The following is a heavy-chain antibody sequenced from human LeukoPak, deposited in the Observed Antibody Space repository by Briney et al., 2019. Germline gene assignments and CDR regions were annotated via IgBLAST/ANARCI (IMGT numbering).Heavy chain of an antibody. CDR3: ARGGAGVGYDFWSSPNRPPPFDP. J-gene: IGHJ5*02. Sequence: PSETLSLTCTVSGGSISSGSYYWSWIRQPAGKGLEWIGRIYTSGSTNYNPSLKSRVTISVDTSKNQFSLKLSSVTAADTAVYYCARGGAGVGYDFWSSPNRPPPFDPWGQGTLVTVSS. CDR2: IYTSGST. CDR1: GGSISSGSYY. V-gene: IGHV4-61*02. D-gene: IGHD3-3*01.